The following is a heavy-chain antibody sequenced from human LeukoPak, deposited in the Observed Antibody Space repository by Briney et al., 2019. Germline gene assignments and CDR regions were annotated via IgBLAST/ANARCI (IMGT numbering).Heavy chain of an antibody. D-gene: IGHD6-6*01. CDR2: MNPNSGNT. CDR1: GYTFTSYD. J-gene: IGHJ5*02. Sequence: ASVKVSCKTSGYTFTSYDINWVRQATGQGLEWMGWMNPNSGNTGYAQKFQGRVTMTRNTSISTAYMDLNSLTSEDTAAYYCAIGKLASRRGSWFDPWGQGTLVTVSS. CDR3: AIGKLASRRGSWFDP. V-gene: IGHV1-8*02.